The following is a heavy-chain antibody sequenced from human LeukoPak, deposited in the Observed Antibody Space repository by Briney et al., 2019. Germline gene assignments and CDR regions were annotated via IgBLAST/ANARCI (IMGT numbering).Heavy chain of an antibody. J-gene: IGHJ4*02. V-gene: IGHV3-7*03. CDR2: IKQDGSEK. Sequence: GGSLRLSCAASGFTFSSYWMSWVRQAPGKGLEWVANIKQDGSEKYYVDSVKGRFTISRDNAKNSLYLQMNSLRAEDTAVYYCARVIFQSENLHSGIAVAGLFDYWGQGTLVTVSS. CDR3: ARVIFQSENLHSGIAVAGLFDY. CDR1: GFTFSSYW. D-gene: IGHD6-19*01.